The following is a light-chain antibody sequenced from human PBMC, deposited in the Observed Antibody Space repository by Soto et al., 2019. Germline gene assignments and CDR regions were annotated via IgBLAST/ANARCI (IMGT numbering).Light chain of an antibody. CDR2: ATS. CDR1: QSVSTK. Sequence: RVKTQSPATLSVSPGERATLSCRASQSVSTKVAWYQQKPGQAPRLLIYATSTRATGAPARFSGSGSGTEFTLTICNLQSEDFAVYYCQQYSNWPPITFGQGTRLEIK. J-gene: IGKJ5*01. V-gene: IGKV3-15*01. CDR3: QQYSNWPPIT.